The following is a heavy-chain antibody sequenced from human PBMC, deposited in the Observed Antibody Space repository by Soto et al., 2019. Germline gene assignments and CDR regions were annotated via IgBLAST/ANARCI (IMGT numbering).Heavy chain of an antibody. CDR1: GGTFSSYT. CDR2: IIPILGIA. V-gene: IGHV1-69*02. J-gene: IGHJ6*03. CDR3: ARGGTMVRGVDYYYYYMDV. D-gene: IGHD3-10*01. Sequence: SVKVSCKASGGTFSSYTISWVRRAPGQGLEWMGRIIPILGIANYAQKFQGRVTITADKSTSTAYMELSSLRSEDTTVYYCARGGTMVRGVDYYYYYMDVWGKGTTVTVSS.